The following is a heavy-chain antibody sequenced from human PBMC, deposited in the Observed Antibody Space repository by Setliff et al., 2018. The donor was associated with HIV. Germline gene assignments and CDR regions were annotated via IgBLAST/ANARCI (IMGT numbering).Heavy chain of an antibody. CDR1: GYTLTNYD. CDR2: MNPNSGNT. V-gene: IGHV1-8*02. J-gene: IGHJ3*02. D-gene: IGHD3-10*01. CDR3: AGDWELGHGFYI. Sequence: ASVKVSCKASGYTLTNYDLNWVRQASGQGLEWMGWMNPNSGNTGYAQKFQGRLAMTRNTSIETAYMELSSLTSEDTAVYYCAGDWELGHGFYIWGQGTMVTVSS.